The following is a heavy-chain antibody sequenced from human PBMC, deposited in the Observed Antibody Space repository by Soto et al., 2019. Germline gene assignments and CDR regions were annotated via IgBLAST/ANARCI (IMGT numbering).Heavy chain of an antibody. CDR3: ARMEGLRPDY. J-gene: IGHJ4*02. V-gene: IGHV4-39*01. Sequence: SETLSVTCTFSGGSNRGPEKPRGWIRQPPGEGLEWIWSIYYSGSTYYNPSLKSRVTLSVDTSKNQFSLNLSSVTAADTAVYYCARMEGLRPDYWGQGTLVTVS. CDR1: GGSNRGPEKP. CDR2: IYYSGST. D-gene: IGHD3-16*01.